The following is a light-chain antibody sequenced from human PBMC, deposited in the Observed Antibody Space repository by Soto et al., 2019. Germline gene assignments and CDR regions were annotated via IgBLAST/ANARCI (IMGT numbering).Light chain of an antibody. V-gene: IGKV1-39*01. Sequence: DIQMTQSPSYLSASVGCRVTITCRASQSIRSYLNWYQQKPGQAPKLLIYAASSLQRGVPSRFSGSGSGTHFTLTISSLQPEDFATYYCQQNYSTPITFGQGTRLEIK. CDR3: QQNYSTPIT. CDR1: QSIRSY. J-gene: IGKJ5*01. CDR2: AAS.